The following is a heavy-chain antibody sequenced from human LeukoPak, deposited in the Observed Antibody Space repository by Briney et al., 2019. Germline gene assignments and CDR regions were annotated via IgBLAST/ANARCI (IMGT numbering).Heavy chain of an antibody. Sequence: GESLKISCKGSGYSFASYWIGWVRQMPEKGLELMGLIYPGDSDTRYSPSFQGHVTISADKSINTAYLQWNSLEASDTATYYCARQANHCSGNSCSALYFDSWGQGTLVTVSS. V-gene: IGHV5-51*01. CDR1: GYSFASYW. CDR2: IYPGDSDT. J-gene: IGHJ4*02. CDR3: ARQANHCSGNSCSALYFDS. D-gene: IGHD2-15*01.